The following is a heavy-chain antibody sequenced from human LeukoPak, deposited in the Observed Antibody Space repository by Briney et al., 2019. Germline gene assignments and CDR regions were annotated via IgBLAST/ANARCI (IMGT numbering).Heavy chain of an antibody. CDR3: ARTTYYDFWSGYYNFDY. V-gene: IGHV2-26*01. CDR1: GFSLRNARMG. CDR2: IFSNDEK. J-gene: IGHJ4*02. D-gene: IGHD3-3*01. Sequence: SGPTLLNPTATLTLTCTVSGFSLRNARMGVSWIRQPPAKALEWLSHIFSNDEKSYSTSLKSRLTISKDTSKSQVVLTMTNMDPVDTATYYCARTTYYDFWSGYYNFDYWGQGTLVTVSS.